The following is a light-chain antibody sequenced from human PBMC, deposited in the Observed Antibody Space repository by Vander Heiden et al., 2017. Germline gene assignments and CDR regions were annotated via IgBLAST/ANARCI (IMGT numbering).Light chain of an antibody. CDR1: QSVSSN. CDR3: QQYHNGPPLT. Sequence: EIVMTQSPATLSVSPGDRATLSCRASQSVSSNLSWYQQKPGQAPRLLIYGASTRATGIPARCSGSGSGTEFTLTISSLQSEDFAVYYGQQYHNGPPLTFGGGTKVDI. J-gene: IGKJ4*01. CDR2: GAS. V-gene: IGKV3-15*01.